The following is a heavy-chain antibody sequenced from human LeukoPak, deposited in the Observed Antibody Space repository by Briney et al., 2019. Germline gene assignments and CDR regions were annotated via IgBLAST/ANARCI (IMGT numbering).Heavy chain of an antibody. D-gene: IGHD1-26*01. V-gene: IGHV4-59*01. CDR2: IYYSGST. CDR3: ARDLGIARLAFDI. J-gene: IGHJ3*02. Sequence: SETLSLTCTVSGGSIGSYYWSWIRQPPGKGLEWIGYIYYSGSTNYNPSLKSRVTISVDTSKNQFSLKLSSVTAADTAVYYCARDLGIARLAFDIWGQGTTVTVSS. CDR1: GGSIGSYY.